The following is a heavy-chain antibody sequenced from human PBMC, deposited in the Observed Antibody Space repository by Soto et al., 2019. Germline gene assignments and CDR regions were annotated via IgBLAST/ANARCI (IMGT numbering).Heavy chain of an antibody. CDR3: ATSRISIAVAGETEYYFDY. V-gene: IGHV1-2*04. J-gene: IGHJ4*02. Sequence: ASVKVSFKASGYIVTGYYMHWVRQAPGQVLVWMEWINPNSGDTNYSKKFQCCVTMTRDKSTSTAYMELSRLRSDDTAVYYCATSRISIAVAGETEYYFDYWGQGTLVTVSS. CDR2: INPNSGDT. CDR1: GYIVTGYY. D-gene: IGHD6-19*01.